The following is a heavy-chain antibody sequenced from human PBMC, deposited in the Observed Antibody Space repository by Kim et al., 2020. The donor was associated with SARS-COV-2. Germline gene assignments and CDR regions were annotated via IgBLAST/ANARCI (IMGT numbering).Heavy chain of an antibody. J-gene: IGHJ4*02. CDR3: ARPFSHDSSGYGVRGYFDY. V-gene: IGHV1-3*01. CDR1: GYTFTSYA. Sequence: ASVKVSCKASGYTFTSYAMHWVRQAPGQRLEWMGWINAGNGNTKYSQKFQGRVTITRDTSARTAYMELSSLRSEDTAVYYCARPFSHDSSGYGVRGYFDYWGQGTLVTVSS. CDR2: INAGNGNT. D-gene: IGHD3-22*01.